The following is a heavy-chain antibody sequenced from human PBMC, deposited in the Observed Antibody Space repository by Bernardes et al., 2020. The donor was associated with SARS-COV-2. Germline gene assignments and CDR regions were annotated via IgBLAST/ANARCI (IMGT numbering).Heavy chain of an antibody. V-gene: IGHV4-59*01. J-gene: IGHJ4*02. CDR1: GGSISSYY. CDR3: AREGARNYDILTGYTRPYYLDY. Sequence: SETLSLTCTVSGGSISSYYWSWIRQPPGKGLEWIGYIYYSGSTNYNPSLKSRVTISVDTSKNQFSLKLSSVTAADTAVYYCAREGARNYDILTGYTRPYYLDYWGQGTLVTVSS. CDR2: IYYSGST. D-gene: IGHD3-9*01.